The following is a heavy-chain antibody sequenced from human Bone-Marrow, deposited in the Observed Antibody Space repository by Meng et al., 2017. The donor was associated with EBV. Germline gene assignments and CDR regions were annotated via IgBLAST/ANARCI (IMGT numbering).Heavy chain of an antibody. J-gene: IGHJ4*02. V-gene: IGHV4-61*01. CDR2: IYDGGTT. Sequence: VHQQRPGPGLVKPSGTLSLTCTVFGASVSGGTFHWSWIRQPPGKELEWIGYIYDGGTTIYNPSLKSRVTIFLDTSRNQFSLGLRSVTTADTAVYYCAKSSSSTPGVVDSWGQGTLVTVSS. D-gene: IGHD6-6*01. CDR3: AKSSSSTPGVVDS. CDR1: GASVSGGTFH.